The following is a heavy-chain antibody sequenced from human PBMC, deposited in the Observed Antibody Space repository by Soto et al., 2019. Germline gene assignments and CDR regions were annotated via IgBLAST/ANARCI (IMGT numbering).Heavy chain of an antibody. CDR2: INHSGVT. Sequence: QVQLQQWGAGLLKPSGTLSLTCAVYGGSFSGYYWSWIRQPPGKGLEWIGEINHSGVTNYKPSLKRRVTLSVGTSKNPFPLQLKAVTGAGTALYYWSGFRGSYHHANGVWGQGSTVTVSS. CDR3: SGFRGSYHHANGV. D-gene: IGHD3-16*01. V-gene: IGHV4-34*01. CDR1: GGSFSGYY. J-gene: IGHJ6*02.